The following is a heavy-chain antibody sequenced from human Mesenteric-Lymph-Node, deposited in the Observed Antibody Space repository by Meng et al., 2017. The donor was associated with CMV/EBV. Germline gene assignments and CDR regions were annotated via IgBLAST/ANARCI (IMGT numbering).Heavy chain of an antibody. Sequence: GGSLRLSCAASGFTFSDYHMSWIRQAPGKGLEWVSYIGGSGSTMYYADSLKGRFTISRDNAKNSLYPQMNSLRAEDTAVYYCAREVTLYQYYGMDVWGQGTTVTVSS. CDR1: GFTFSDYH. V-gene: IGHV3-11*01. CDR2: IGGSGSTM. J-gene: IGHJ6*02. CDR3: AREVTLYQYYGMDV. D-gene: IGHD4-11*01.